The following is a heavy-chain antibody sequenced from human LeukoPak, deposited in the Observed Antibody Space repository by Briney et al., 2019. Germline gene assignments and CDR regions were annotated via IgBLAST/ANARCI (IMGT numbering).Heavy chain of an antibody. CDR3: ASHRGSSSWLDV. CDR2: INPNSGGT. V-gene: IGHV1-2*02. CDR1: GYTFTGYY. Sequence: ASVKVSCKASGYTFTGYYMHWVRQAPGQGLEWMGWINPNSGGTNYAQKFQGRVTMTRDTSISTAYMELSRLRSNDTAVYYCASHRGSSSWLDVWGKGTTVTVSS. D-gene: IGHD6-13*01. J-gene: IGHJ6*04.